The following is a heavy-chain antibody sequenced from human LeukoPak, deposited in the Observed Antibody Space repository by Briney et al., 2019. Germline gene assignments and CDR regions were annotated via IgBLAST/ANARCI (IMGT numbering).Heavy chain of an antibody. J-gene: IGHJ4*02. D-gene: IGHD3-10*01. V-gene: IGHV4-61*01. CDR3: ARDIRGHFDY. CDR2: IYYSGST. CDR1: GYSISSSYY. Sequence: PSETLSLTCTVSGYSISSSYYWSWIRQPPGKGLEWIGYIYYSGSTNYNPSLKSRVTISVDTSKNQFSLKLSSVTAADTAVYYCARDIRGHFDYWGQGTLVTVSS.